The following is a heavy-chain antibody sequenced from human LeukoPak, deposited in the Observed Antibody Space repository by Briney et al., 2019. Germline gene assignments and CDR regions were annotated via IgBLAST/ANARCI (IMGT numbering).Heavy chain of an antibody. D-gene: IGHD1-26*01. Sequence: PSETLSLTCAVYGGSFSGYYWSWIRQPPGKGLEWIGEINHSGSTNYNPSLKSRVTTSVDTSKNQFSLKLSSVTAADTAVYYCARVGIVGAFDYWGQGTLVTVSS. J-gene: IGHJ4*02. CDR1: GGSFSGYY. CDR3: ARVGIVGAFDY. V-gene: IGHV4-34*01. CDR2: INHSGST.